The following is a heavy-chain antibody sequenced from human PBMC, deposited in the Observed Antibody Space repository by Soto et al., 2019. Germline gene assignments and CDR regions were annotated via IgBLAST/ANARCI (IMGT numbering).Heavy chain of an antibody. D-gene: IGHD3-10*01. J-gene: IGHJ4*02. CDR3: ARTARRRVVTMVYFDY. CDR1: GGSISSGGYY. CDR2: IYYSGST. V-gene: IGHV4-31*03. Sequence: QVQLQESGPGLVKPSQTLSLTCTVSGGSISSGGYYWSWIRQHPGKGLEWIGYIYYSGSTYYNPSLKSRVTISVDTSKNQFSLKLSSVTAADTAVYYCARTARRRVVTMVYFDYWGQGTLATVSS.